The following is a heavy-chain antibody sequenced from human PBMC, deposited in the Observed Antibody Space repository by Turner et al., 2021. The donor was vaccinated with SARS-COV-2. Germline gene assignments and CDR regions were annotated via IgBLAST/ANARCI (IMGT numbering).Heavy chain of an antibody. CDR3: ARPTSLRYDSSGYNWFDP. CDR2: IYNSGST. V-gene: IGHV4-39*01. CDR1: GGSISSSSYY. D-gene: IGHD3-22*01. Sequence: QLQLQESGPGLVKPSETLSLTCTVSGGSISSSSYYWGWIRQPPGKGLGWIGSIYNSGSTYYNPSLKSQVTISVDTSKNQFSLKLSSVTAADTAVYYCARPTSLRYDSSGYNWFDPWGQGTLVTVSS. J-gene: IGHJ5*02.